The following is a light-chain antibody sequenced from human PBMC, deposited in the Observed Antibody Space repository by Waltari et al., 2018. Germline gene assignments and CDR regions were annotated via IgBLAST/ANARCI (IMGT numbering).Light chain of an antibody. V-gene: IGLV1-44*01. CDR3: AAWDDSLNGPV. CDR2: SNN. CDR1: SSNIESNT. Sequence: QSVLTQPPSASGTPGQRVTISCSGSSSNIESNTVNWYQQLPGTVPKFLIYSNNQRPSGVPDRFSGSKSGTSASLAISGLQSEDEADYYCAAWDDSLNGPVFGGGTKLTVL. J-gene: IGLJ2*01.